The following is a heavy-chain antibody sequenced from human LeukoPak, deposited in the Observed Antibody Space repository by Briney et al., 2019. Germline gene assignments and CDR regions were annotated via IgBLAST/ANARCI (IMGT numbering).Heavy chain of an antibody. D-gene: IGHD3-22*01. CDR2: ITPIFGTA. CDR3: AREGDSSGYYLNWFDP. J-gene: IGHJ5*02. V-gene: IGHV1-69*05. CDR1: GGTFSSYA. Sequence: SVKVSCKASGGTFSSYAISWVRQAPGQGLEWMGGITPIFGTANYAQKFQGRVTITTDESASTAYMELSSLRSEDTAVYYCAREGDSSGYYLNWFDPWGQGTLVTVSS.